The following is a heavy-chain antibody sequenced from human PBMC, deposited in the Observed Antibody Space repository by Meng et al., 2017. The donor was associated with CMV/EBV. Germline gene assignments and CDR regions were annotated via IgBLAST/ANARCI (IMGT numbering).Heavy chain of an antibody. V-gene: IGHV4-61*01. J-gene: IGHJ4*02. Sequence: SETLSPTCTVSGGSVSSGSYYWSWIRQPPGKGLEWIGYIYYSGSTNYNPSLKSRVTISVDTSKNQFSLKLSSVTAADTAVYYCAREESAKFNFDYWGQGTLVTVSS. CDR1: GGSVSSGSYY. CDR3: AREESAKFNFDY. CDR2: IYYSGST. D-gene: IGHD3-10*01.